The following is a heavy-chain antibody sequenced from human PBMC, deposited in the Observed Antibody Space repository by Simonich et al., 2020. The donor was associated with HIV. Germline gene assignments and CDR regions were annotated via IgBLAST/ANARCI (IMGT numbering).Heavy chain of an antibody. V-gene: IGHV4-34*01. CDR2: INHSGST. D-gene: IGHD6-13*01. Sequence: QVQLQQWGAGLLKPSETLSLTCAVYGASFSGYYWSWIRQPPGKGLEWIGEINHSGSTNCNPSLKSRVTVAVDTSKSQFSLKLRSVTAADTAVYYCARLTAAGGSNQLDYWGQGTLVTVSS. J-gene: IGHJ4*02. CDR3: ARLTAAGGSNQLDY. CDR1: GASFSGYY.